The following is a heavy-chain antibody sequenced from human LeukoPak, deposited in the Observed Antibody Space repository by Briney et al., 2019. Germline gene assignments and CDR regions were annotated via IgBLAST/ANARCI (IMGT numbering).Heavy chain of an antibody. CDR3: VRDTGGWDKEGYYFDY. J-gene: IGHJ4*02. Sequence: GGSLRLSCAASGFTFSNYWMSWVRQAPGKGLEWVSYISSSSSTIYYADSVKGRFTISRDNAKNSLYLQMNSLRAEDTAVYYCVRDTGGWDKEGYYFDYWGQGTLVTVSS. CDR2: ISSSSSTI. V-gene: IGHV3-48*01. CDR1: GFTFSNYW. D-gene: IGHD2-8*02.